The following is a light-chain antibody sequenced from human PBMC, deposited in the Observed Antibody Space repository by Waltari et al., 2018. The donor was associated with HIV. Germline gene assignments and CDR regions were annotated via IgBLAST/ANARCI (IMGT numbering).Light chain of an antibody. CDR1: QSISSW. J-gene: IGKJ2*01. CDR2: KAS. CDR3: QQYSRYRYT. V-gene: IGKV1-5*03. Sequence: DIQMTQSPSTLSASVGDRVTITCRASQSISSWLAWFQQKPGNVPKLLIYKASSLQSGVPSRFSGSGSGTEFTLTIDSLQPDDFATYYCQQYSRYRYTFGQGTNLELK.